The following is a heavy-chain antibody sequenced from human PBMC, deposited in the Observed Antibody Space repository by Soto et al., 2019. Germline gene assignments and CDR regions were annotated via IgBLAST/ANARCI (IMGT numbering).Heavy chain of an antibody. CDR2: INAGNGNT. CDR1: GYTFTIYA. V-gene: IGHV1-3*01. J-gene: IGHJ4*02. CDR3: ARESSTSCYNY. Sequence: ASVKVSCKASGYTFTIYAMHWVLQAPGQRLEWMGWINAGNGNTKYSQKFQGRVTITRDTSASTAYMELSSLRSEDTAVYYCARESSTSCYNYWGQGTLVTVSS. D-gene: IGHD2-2*02.